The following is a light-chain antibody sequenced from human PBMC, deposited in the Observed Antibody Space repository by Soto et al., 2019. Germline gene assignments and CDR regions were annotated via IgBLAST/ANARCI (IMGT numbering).Light chain of an antibody. J-gene: IGKJ1*01. Sequence: DIQMTQSPSTLSASVGDRVTITCRASQSISSWLTWYQQKAGQAPKLLIYKASIVESGVPSRFSGSGSGTEFPLPISSLQPDASATYYCQQYSYFATFGQGTRVEVK. CDR2: KAS. CDR3: QQYSYFAT. CDR1: QSISSW. V-gene: IGKV1-5*03.